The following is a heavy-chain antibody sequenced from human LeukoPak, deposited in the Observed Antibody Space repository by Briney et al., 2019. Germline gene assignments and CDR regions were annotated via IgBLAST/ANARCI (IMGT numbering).Heavy chain of an antibody. CDR3: ANGNRCTSPNCLGYYYFYMDV. D-gene: IGHD2-8*01. CDR1: GFTFSSYA. CDR2: FSGSGGTT. Sequence: GGSLRLSCAASGFTFSSYAMNWVRQAPGRGLEWVSGFSGSGGTTYYADSVKGRFTISRDNSKKTLYLQMNSLRAEDTAVYYCANGNRCTSPNCLGYYYFYMDVWGKGTTVTVSS. V-gene: IGHV3-23*01. J-gene: IGHJ6*03.